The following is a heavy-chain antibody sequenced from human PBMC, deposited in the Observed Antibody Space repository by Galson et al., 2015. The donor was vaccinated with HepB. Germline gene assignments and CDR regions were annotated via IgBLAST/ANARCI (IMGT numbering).Heavy chain of an antibody. V-gene: IGHV3-53*01. CDR1: RFIVSGNY. CDR3: ARGYSKSWFSGLGY. D-gene: IGHD5-12*01. CDR2: IFSGGDT. Sequence: SLRLSCAASRFIVSGNYMSWVRQAPGKGLEWVSVIFSGGDTYYADSVKGRFTISRDNSKNTVYLQMNSLRAEDTAIYYCARGYSKSWFSGLGYWGQGTLVTVSS. J-gene: IGHJ4*02.